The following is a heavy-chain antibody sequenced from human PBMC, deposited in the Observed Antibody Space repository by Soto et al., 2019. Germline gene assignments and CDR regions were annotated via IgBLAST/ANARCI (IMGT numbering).Heavy chain of an antibody. CDR2: ISYDGSNK. CDR3: AKDSALRFLEWLLYSGGMDV. V-gene: IGHV3-30*18. J-gene: IGHJ6*02. Sequence: GGSLRLSCAASGFTFSSYGMHWVRQAPGKGLEWVAVISYDGSNKYYADSVKGRFTISRDNSKNTLYLQMNSLRAEDTAVYYCAKDSALRFLEWLLYSGGMDVWGQGTTVTVSS. CDR1: GFTFSSYG. D-gene: IGHD3-3*01.